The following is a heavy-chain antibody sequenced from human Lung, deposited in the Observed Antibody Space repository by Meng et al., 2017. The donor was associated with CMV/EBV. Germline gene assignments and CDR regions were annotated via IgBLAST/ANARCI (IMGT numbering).Heavy chain of an antibody. J-gene: IGHJ5*02. V-gene: IGHV3-30*02. CDR1: GFTFSSYG. CDR2: IRFDGSNK. CDR3: AKVVVPAAQGGGNWFDP. Sequence: GGSLRLXCVASGFTFSSYGMHWVRQAPGKGLEWVAFIRFDGSNKYYADSVKGRFTISRDNSKNTLYLQLNSLRPEDTAVYYCAKVVVPAAQGGGNWFDPWGQGTXVTVSS. D-gene: IGHD2-2*01.